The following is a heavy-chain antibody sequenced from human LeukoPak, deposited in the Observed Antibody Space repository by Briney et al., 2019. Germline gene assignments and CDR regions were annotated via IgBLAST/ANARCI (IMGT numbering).Heavy chain of an antibody. Sequence: KSSETLSLTCTVSGGSISSGDYYWSWIRQPPGKGLEWIGEINHTGGTNYNPSLKSRVTISVDTSRKQFSLKLNSVTAADTAVYYCARCHGDFDYWGQGPLVTVSS. D-gene: IGHD3-3*01. CDR2: INHTGGT. V-gene: IGHV4-39*07. CDR1: GGSISSGDYY. CDR3: ARCHGDFDY. J-gene: IGHJ4*02.